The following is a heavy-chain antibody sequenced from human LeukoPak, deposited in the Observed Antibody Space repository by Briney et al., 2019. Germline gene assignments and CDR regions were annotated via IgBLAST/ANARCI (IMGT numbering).Heavy chain of an antibody. CDR1: GFTFSSYT. V-gene: IGHV3-21*01. CDR3: ARVLLGATTINYYYYYMDV. Sequence: GRSLRLSCAASGFTFSSYTINWVRQAPGKGLEWVSSITSSSSYINYADSAEGRFTISRDNAKNSLYLQMNSLRAEDTAVYYCARVLLGATTINYYYYYMDVWGKGTTVTVSS. D-gene: IGHD1-26*01. J-gene: IGHJ6*03. CDR2: ITSSSSYI.